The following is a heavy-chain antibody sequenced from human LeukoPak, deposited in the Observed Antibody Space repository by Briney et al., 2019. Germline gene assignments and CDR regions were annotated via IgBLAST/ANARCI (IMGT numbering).Heavy chain of an antibody. V-gene: IGHV1-18*01. J-gene: IGHJ4*02. CDR1: GYTFTSYG. CDR2: ISAYNGNT. D-gene: IGHD6-13*01. CDR3: ARESIWAGSSWSYVDY. Sequence: ASVRVSCKASGYTFTSYGISWVRQAPGQGLEWMGWISAYNGNTNYAQKLQGRVTMTTDTSTSTAYMELRSLRSDDTAVYYCARESIWAGSSWSYVDYWGQGTLVTVSS.